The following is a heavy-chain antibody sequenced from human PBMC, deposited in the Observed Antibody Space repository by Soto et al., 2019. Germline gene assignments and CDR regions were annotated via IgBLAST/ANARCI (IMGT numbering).Heavy chain of an antibody. D-gene: IGHD7-27*01. CDR3: TRPSWGSRWYFDY. J-gene: IGHJ4*02. CDR2: IRSKAYGGTT. V-gene: IGHV3-49*03. CDR1: GFTFGDYA. Sequence: GGSLRLSCTASGFTFGDYAMSWFRQAPGKGLEWVGFIRSKAYGGTTEYAASVKGRFTISRDDSKSIAYLQMNSLKTEDTAVYYCTRPSWGSRWYFDYWGQGTLVTVSS.